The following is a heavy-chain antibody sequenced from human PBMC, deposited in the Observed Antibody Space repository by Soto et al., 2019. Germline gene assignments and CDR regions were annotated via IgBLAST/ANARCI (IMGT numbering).Heavy chain of an antibody. Sequence: PSSPLSLTFAFSGGSMYTPNWWTWVRQTPGKGLQWIGEIYHSESTNYNPSLKSRVTISVDKSKTQFSLNLTSVTAADTAMYYCARGTTRIRGLFDYWGQGILVTVSS. CDR3: ARGTTRIRGLFDY. CDR2: IYHSEST. CDR1: GGSMYTPNW. J-gene: IGHJ4*02. V-gene: IGHV4-4*02. D-gene: IGHD1-1*01.